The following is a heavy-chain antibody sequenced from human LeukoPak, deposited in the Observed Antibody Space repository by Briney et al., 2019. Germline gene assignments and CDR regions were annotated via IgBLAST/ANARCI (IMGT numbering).Heavy chain of an antibody. CDR1: GFTFSSYW. CDR3: AREDSSGWYAGDAFDI. CDR2: INTDGSST. J-gene: IGHJ3*02. D-gene: IGHD6-19*01. V-gene: IGHV3-74*01. Sequence: GGSLRLSCAASGFTFSSYWMHWVRQAPGKGLVWVSRINTDGSSTSYADSVKGRFTISRDNAKNTLYLQMNSLRAEDTAVYYCAREDSSGWYAGDAFDIWGQGTMVTVSS.